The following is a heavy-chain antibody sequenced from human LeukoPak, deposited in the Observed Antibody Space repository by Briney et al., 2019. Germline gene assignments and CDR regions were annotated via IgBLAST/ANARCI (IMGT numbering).Heavy chain of an antibody. Sequence: GASVKVSCKASGYTFTGYYMHWVRQAPGQGLEWMGWINPNSGGTNYAQKFQGWVTMTRDTSISTAYMELSSLRSEDTAVYYCATAFGSSGYYYDYWGQGTLVTVSS. CDR1: GYTFTGYY. J-gene: IGHJ4*02. CDR2: INPNSGGT. CDR3: ATAFGSSGYYYDY. V-gene: IGHV1-2*04. D-gene: IGHD3-22*01.